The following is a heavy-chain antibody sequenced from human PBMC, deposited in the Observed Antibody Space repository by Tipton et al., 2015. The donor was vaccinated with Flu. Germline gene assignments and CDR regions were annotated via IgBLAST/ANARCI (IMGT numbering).Heavy chain of an antibody. D-gene: IGHD6-6*01. J-gene: IGHJ6*02. CDR2: IYTSGST. CDR1: GGSIGSYY. V-gene: IGHV4-4*07. CDR3: ARDLGAEYSSSYYSGMAV. Sequence: TLSLTCTVSGGSIGSYYWSWIRQPAGKGLEWIGRIYTSGSTNYNPSLKSRVTMSVDTSKNQFSLKLSSVTAADTAVYYCARDLGAEYSSSYYSGMAVWGQGPTVPVPS.